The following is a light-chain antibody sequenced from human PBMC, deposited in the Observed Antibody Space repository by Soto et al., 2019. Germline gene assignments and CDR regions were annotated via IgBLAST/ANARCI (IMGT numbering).Light chain of an antibody. CDR3: QKYNSAPWT. Sequence: IHITQSPSSLSASVGDRVTITCRASQCISNYLAWYQQKPGKVPKLLIYAASTLQSGVPSRFSGSGSGTDFTLTISSLQPEDVATYYCQKYNSAPWTFGQGTKVDIK. V-gene: IGKV1-27*01. CDR2: AAS. CDR1: QCISNY. J-gene: IGKJ1*01.